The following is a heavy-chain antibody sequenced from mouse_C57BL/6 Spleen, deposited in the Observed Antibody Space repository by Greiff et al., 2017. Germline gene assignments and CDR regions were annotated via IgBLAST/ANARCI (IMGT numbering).Heavy chain of an antibody. V-gene: IGHV1-69*01. J-gene: IGHJ1*03. CDR3: ARYYGSSYWYFDV. Sequence: VQLQQPGAELVMPGASVKLSCKASGYTFTSYWMHWVKQRPGQGLEWIGEIDPSDSYTNYNQKCKGKSTLTVDKSSSTAYMQLSSLTSEDSAVYYCARYYGSSYWYFDVWGTGTTVTVSS. CDR2: IDPSDSYT. CDR1: GYTFTSYW. D-gene: IGHD1-1*01.